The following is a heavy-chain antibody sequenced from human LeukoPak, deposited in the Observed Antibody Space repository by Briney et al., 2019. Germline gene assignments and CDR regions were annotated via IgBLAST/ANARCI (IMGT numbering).Heavy chain of an antibody. CDR1: GYSFTTYA. CDR3: ATYTTSSETGDAFDL. V-gene: IGHV1-18*01. CDR2: ISAYNSYT. J-gene: IGHJ3*01. D-gene: IGHD6-6*01. Sequence: GASVKVSCKTSGYSFTTYALNWVRQAPGQGLGWMGWISAYNSYTNYAQKFQGRVTMTTDTSTSTAYMELRSLRSDDTAVYLCATYTTSSETGDAFDLWGQGTMVTVSS.